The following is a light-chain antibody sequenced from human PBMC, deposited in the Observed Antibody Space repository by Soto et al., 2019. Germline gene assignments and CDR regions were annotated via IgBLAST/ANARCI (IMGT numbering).Light chain of an antibody. CDR3: QQYDIYWT. CDR2: KAS. J-gene: IGKJ1*01. V-gene: IGKV1-5*03. CDR1: QSISPW. Sequence: DIQMTQSPSTLSASVGDRVTITCRASQSISPWLAWYQQKPGKAPKLLIYKASSLESGVPSKFSGSGSGTEFYLIISNLQPDDFATYYCQQYDIYWTFGQGTKVEIK.